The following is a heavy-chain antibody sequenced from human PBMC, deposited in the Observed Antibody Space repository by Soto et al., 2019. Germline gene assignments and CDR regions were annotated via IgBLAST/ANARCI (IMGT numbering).Heavy chain of an antibody. Sequence: PSETLSLTCTVSDDSFRGAEYYWSWIRQPLGKGPEWIGYTYYNGDTKYNPALRSRVTMSEDTSKNQFSLRLSSVTAADTAVYFCATGPAYINGWRTFDLWGRGILVTVSS. CDR1: DDSFRGAEYY. D-gene: IGHD6-19*01. J-gene: IGHJ4*02. CDR2: TYYNGDT. CDR3: ATGPAYINGWRTFDL. V-gene: IGHV4-61*08.